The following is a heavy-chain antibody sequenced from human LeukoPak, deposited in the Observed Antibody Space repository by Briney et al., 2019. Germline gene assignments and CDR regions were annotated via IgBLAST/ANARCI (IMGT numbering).Heavy chain of an antibody. CDR3: ARDSLRYFDSFLMAESNVLDY. V-gene: IGHV3-21*01. D-gene: IGHD3-9*01. Sequence: GGSLRLSCAVSGFTFSSYSMNWVRQAPGKGLEWVSSISSSSSYIYYADSVKGRFTISRDNAKNSLYLQMNSLRAEDTAVYYCARDSLRYFDSFLMAESNVLDYWGQGTLVTVSS. CDR1: GFTFSSYS. J-gene: IGHJ4*02. CDR2: ISSSSSYI.